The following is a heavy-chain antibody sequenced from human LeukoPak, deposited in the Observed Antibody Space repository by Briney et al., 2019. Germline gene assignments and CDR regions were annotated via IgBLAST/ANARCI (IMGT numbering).Heavy chain of an antibody. Sequence: GGSLRLSCAASGFTFSSYSMNWVRQAPGKGLEWVSSISSSSSYIYYADSVKGRFTISRDNSKNTLYLQMNSLRAEDTAVYYCAKDLRAGLIFGVVMGDAFDIWGQGTMVTVSS. D-gene: IGHD3-3*01. CDR2: ISSSSSYI. CDR3: AKDLRAGLIFGVVMGDAFDI. J-gene: IGHJ3*02. V-gene: IGHV3-21*04. CDR1: GFTFSSYS.